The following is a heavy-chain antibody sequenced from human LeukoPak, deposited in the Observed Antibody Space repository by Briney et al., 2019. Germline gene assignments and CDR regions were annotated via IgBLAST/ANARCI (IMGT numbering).Heavy chain of an antibody. CDR1: GFTFSSYA. Sequence: GGSLRLSCAASGFTFSSYAMSWVRQAPGKGLEWVSAISGSGGSTYYADSVKGRFTISRDNSNNTPFLEMNNLRAEDTAVYYCANSRPGARTFYYFYMAVWGKGTTVIVSS. J-gene: IGHJ6*03. CDR2: ISGSGGST. D-gene: IGHD1-7*01. V-gene: IGHV3-23*01. CDR3: ANSRPGARTFYYFYMAV.